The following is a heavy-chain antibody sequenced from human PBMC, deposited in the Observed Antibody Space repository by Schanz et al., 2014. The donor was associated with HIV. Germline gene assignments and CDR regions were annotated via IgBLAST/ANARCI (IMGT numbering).Heavy chain of an antibody. CDR2: IIPIFGTA. J-gene: IGHJ3*02. CDR1: GGTFSIYA. Sequence: QVQLVQSGAAVKKPGSSVKVSCTASGGTFSIYAISWVRQAPGQGLEWMGGIIPIFGTANYAQKFQGRVTIIADESTSTAYMELSSLRSEDTAVYYCAREKFSTLTGYPQNAFDIWGQGTMVTVSS. CDR3: AREKFSTLTGYPQNAFDI. V-gene: IGHV1-69*01. D-gene: IGHD3-9*01.